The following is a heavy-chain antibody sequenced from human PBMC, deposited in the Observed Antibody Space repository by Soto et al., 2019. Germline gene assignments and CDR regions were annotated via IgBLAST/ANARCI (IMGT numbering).Heavy chain of an antibody. V-gene: IGHV4-4*02. CDR2: IYHSGST. CDR3: ARGYATGSYRGHNWFDP. D-gene: IGHD1-26*01. J-gene: IGHJ5*02. Sequence: LSLTCAVSGGSISSSNWWSWVRQPPGKGLEWIGEIYHSGSTNYNPSLKSRVTISVDKSKNQFSLKLSSVTAADTAVYYCARGYATGSYRGHNWFDPWGQGTLVTVSS. CDR1: GGSISSSNW.